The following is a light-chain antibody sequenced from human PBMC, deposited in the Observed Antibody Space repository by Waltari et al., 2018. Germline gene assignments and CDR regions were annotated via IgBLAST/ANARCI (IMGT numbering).Light chain of an antibody. CDR2: EGT. Sequence: QSALTQPASVSGSPGQSITISCTGTSSDVGGYNLVSWYQQHPGKAPKLIIYEGTKRPAGVSTRFAGSKAGNTASLAIAGLQAEDEADYYCCSYAGSRTFVFGSGTKVTVL. CDR1: SSDVGGYNL. J-gene: IGLJ1*01. CDR3: CSYAGSRTFV. V-gene: IGLV2-23*01.